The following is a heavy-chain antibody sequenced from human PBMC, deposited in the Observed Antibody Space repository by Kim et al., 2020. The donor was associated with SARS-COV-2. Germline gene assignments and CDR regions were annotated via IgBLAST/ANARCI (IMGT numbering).Heavy chain of an antibody. J-gene: IGHJ6*02. D-gene: IGHD3-3*01. CDR1: GYTFTSYA. V-gene: IGHV1-3*01. CDR3: ARDRDYDFWSGYYMVDDYYYGMDV. CDR2: INAGNGNT. Sequence: ASVKVSCKASGYTFTSYAMHWVRQAPGQRLEWMGWINAGNGNTKYSQKFQGRVTITRDTSASTAYMELSSLRSEDTAVYYCARDRDYDFWSGYYMVDDYYYGMDVWGQGTTVTVSS.